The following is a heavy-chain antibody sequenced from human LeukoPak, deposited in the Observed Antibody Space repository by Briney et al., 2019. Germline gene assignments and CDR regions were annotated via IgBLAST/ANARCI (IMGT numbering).Heavy chain of an antibody. V-gene: IGHV4-34*01. D-gene: IGHD3-10*01. CDR3: ARALYYYGSGSYGAFDAFDI. J-gene: IGHJ3*02. Sequence: SETLSLTCAVYGVSFSGYYWSWIRQPPGKGLEWIGEINHSGSTNYNPSLKSRVTISVDTSKNQFSLKLSSVTAADTAVYYCARALYYYGSGSYGAFDAFDIWGQGTMVTVSS. CDR1: GVSFSGYY. CDR2: INHSGST.